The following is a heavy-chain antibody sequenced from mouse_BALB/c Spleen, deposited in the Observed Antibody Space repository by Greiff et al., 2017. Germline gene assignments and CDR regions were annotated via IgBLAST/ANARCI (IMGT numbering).Heavy chain of an antibody. CDR1: GYTFTDYN. CDR2: IYPYNGGT. D-gene: IGHD1-1*01. V-gene: IGHV1S29*02. Sequence: VQLQQSGPELVKPGASVKISCKASGYTFTDYNMHWVKQSHGKTLEWIGYIYPYNGGTGYNQKFKSKATLTVDNSSSTAYMELRSLTSEDSAVYYCARFFYGPLDYWGQGTTLTVSS. CDR3: ARFFYGPLDY. J-gene: IGHJ2*01.